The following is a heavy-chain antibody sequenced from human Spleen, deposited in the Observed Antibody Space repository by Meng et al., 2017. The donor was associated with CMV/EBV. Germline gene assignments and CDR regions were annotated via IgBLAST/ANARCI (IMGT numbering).Heavy chain of an antibody. CDR1: GFTVSSNY. CDR3: AKDAPLRPERYVYDSSGFLDQ. J-gene: IGHJ4*02. CDR2: IYSGGST. V-gene: IGHV3-53*05. D-gene: IGHD3-22*01. Sequence: GESLKISCAASGFTVSSNYMSWVRQAPGKGLEWVSVIYSGGSTYYADSVKGRFTISRDNSKNTLSLQMNSLRAEDTAVYYCAKDAPLRPERYVYDSSGFLDQWGQGTLVTVSS.